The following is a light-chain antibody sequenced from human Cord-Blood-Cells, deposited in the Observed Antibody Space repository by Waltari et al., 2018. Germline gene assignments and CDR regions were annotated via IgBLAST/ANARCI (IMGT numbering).Light chain of an antibody. CDR1: NIGSKS. J-gene: IGLJ3*02. V-gene: IGLV3-21*04. Sequence: SYVLTQPPSVSVAPGKTARITCGGNNIGSKSVHWYQQKPGQAPVLVIYYDSDRPSGIPERFSGTNSGNTATLTISRVAAGDEADYYCQVWDSSSDHWVFGGGTKLTVL. CDR3: QVWDSSSDHWV. CDR2: YDS.